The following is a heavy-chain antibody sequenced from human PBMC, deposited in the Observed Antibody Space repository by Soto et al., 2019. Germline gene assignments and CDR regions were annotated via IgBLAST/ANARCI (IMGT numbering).Heavy chain of an antibody. Sequence: SVKVSCKASGGTFSGYAISWVRQAPGQGLEWMGGIIPIFGTANYAQKFQGRVTITADESTSTAYMELSSLRSEDTAVYYCARGEQWLASDYYYYGMDVWGQGTTVTVSS. CDR1: GGTFSGYA. V-gene: IGHV1-69*13. CDR2: IIPIFGTA. D-gene: IGHD6-19*01. CDR3: ARGEQWLASDYYYYGMDV. J-gene: IGHJ6*02.